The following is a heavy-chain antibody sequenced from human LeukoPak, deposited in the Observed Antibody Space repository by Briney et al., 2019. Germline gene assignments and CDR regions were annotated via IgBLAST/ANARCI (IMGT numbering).Heavy chain of an antibody. CDR1: GFTFSSYE. J-gene: IGHJ6*02. Sequence: GGSLRPSCAASGFTFSSYEMNWVRQAPGKGLEWVSYISSSGSTIYYADSVKGRFTISRDNAKNSLYLQMNSLRAEDTAVYYCASSGSYYVHYYYGMDVWGQGTTVTVSS. V-gene: IGHV3-48*03. CDR2: ISSSGSTI. D-gene: IGHD1-26*01. CDR3: ASSGSYYVHYYYGMDV.